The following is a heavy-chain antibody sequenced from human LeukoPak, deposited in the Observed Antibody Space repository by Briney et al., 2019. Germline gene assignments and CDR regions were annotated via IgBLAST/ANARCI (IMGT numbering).Heavy chain of an antibody. V-gene: IGHV3-33*01. CDR2: IWYDGSKN. J-gene: IGHJ4*02. CDR3: ARYRDGYDWDY. CDR1: GFTFRSYG. Sequence: GRALRHSCAASGFTFRSYGMHWVRQAPGKGLEGVAVIWYDGSKNNHADSVKGRFTISRDNSKNTLYLQMSSLRAEDTAVYYRARYRDGYDWDYWGQGTLVTVSS. D-gene: IGHD5-24*01.